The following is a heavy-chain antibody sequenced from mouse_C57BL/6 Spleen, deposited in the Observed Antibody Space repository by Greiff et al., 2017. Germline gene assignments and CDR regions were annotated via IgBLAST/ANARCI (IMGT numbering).Heavy chain of an antibody. CDR3: ARPLDGSSYDYAMDY. J-gene: IGHJ4*01. V-gene: IGHV5-12*01. CDR1: GFTFSDYY. CDR2: ISNGGGST. Sequence: EVMLVESGGGLVQPGGSLKLSCAASGFTFSDYYMYWVRQTPEKRLEWVAYISNGGGSTYYPDTVKGRFTISRDNAKNTLYLQMSRLKSEDTAMYYCARPLDGSSYDYAMDYWGQGTSVTVSS. D-gene: IGHD1-1*01.